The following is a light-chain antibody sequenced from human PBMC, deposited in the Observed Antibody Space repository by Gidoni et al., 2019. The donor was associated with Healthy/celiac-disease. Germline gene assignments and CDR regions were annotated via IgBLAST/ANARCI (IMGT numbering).Light chain of an antibody. V-gene: IGKV3-15*01. CDR1: QSVSRH. Sequence: ERVMTQSPATLSVSPGERATLSCRASQSVSRHLAWYQQKPGPAPRLLIYGASTRATGIPARFSGSGSVTDFTLTIRSLQSEYFAVYYCQQYNHWLTFGGGTKVEIK. J-gene: IGKJ4*01. CDR2: GAS. CDR3: QQYNHWLT.